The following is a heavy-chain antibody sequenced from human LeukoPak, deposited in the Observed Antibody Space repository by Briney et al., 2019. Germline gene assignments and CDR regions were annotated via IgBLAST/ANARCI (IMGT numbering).Heavy chain of an antibody. D-gene: IGHD6-13*01. J-gene: IGHJ4*02. CDR1: GFTFSSYS. CDR2: ISSSSSTI. Sequence: GGSLRLSCAASGFTFSSYSMNWVRQAPGKGLEWVSYISSSSSTIYYADSAKGRFTISRDNAKNSLYLQMNSLRAEDTAVYYCARGGYSSSWYSMGIDYWGQGTLVTVSS. V-gene: IGHV3-48*01. CDR3: ARGGYSSSWYSMGIDY.